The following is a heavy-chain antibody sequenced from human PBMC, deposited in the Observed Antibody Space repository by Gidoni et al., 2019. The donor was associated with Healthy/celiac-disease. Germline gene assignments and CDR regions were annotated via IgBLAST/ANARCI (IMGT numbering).Heavy chain of an antibody. CDR2: IYSGGST. CDR3: AREKRIRAYGDYASDYGMDV. V-gene: IGHV3-53*02. J-gene: IGHJ6*02. D-gene: IGHD4-17*01. Sequence: EVQLVETGGGLIQPGGSLRLSCAASGFTVSSNYMSWVRQAPGKGLEWVSVIYSGGSTYYADSVKGRFTISRDNSKNTLYLQMNSLRAEDTAVYYCAREKRIRAYGDYASDYGMDVWGQGTTVTVSS. CDR1: GFTVSSNY.